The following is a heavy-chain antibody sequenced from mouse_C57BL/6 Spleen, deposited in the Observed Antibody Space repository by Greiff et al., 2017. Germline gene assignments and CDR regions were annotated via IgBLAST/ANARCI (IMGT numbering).Heavy chain of an antibody. CDR2: IYPGDGDT. CDR3: ARWNYVSSFLYFDY. V-gene: IGHV1-80*01. D-gene: IGHD1-1*01. Sequence: QVQLQQSGAELVKPGASVKISCKASGYAFSSYWMNWVKQRPGKGLEGIGQIYPGDGDTNYNGKFKGKATLTADKSSSTAYMQLSSLTSEDSAVYFCARWNYVSSFLYFDYWGQGTTLTVSS. J-gene: IGHJ2*01. CDR1: GYAFSSYW.